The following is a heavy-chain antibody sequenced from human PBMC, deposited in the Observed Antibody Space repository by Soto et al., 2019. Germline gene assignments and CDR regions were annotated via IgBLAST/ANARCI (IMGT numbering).Heavy chain of an antibody. Sequence: GGSLRLSCAASGFTFSSYSMNWVRQAPGKGLEWVSSISSSSSYIYYADSVKGRFTISRDNAKNSLYLQMNSLRAEDTAVYYCASSYSNSYYYYGMDVWGQGTTVTVSS. J-gene: IGHJ6*02. D-gene: IGHD4-4*01. V-gene: IGHV3-21*01. CDR1: GFTFSSYS. CDR2: ISSSSSYI. CDR3: ASSYSNSYYYYGMDV.